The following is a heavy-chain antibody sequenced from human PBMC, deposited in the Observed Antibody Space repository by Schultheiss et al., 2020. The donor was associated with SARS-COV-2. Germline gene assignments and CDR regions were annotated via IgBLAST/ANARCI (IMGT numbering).Heavy chain of an antibody. CDR1: GGSFSGYY. Sequence: SQTLSLTCVVYGGSFSGYYWSWIRQPPGKGLEWIGEINHSGSTNYDPSLKSRVTISVDTSKNQFSLKLSSVTAADTAVYYCARGTSAAAGTKDYWGQGTLVTVSS. CDR2: INHSGST. V-gene: IGHV4-34*01. J-gene: IGHJ4*02. D-gene: IGHD6-13*01. CDR3: ARGTSAAAGTKDY.